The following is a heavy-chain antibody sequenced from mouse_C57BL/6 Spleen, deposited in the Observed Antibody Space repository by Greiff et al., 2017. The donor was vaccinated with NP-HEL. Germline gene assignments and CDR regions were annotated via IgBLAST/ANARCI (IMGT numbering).Heavy chain of an antibody. D-gene: IGHD2-3*01. Sequence: QVQLQQSGAELARPGASVKLSCKASGYTFTSYGISWVKQRTGQGLEWIGEIYPRSGNTYYNEKFKGKATLTADKSSSTAYMGLRSLTSEDSAVYFCARSTDGYSYYFDYWGQGTTLTVSS. CDR2: IYPRSGNT. V-gene: IGHV1-81*01. CDR3: ARSTDGYSYYFDY. J-gene: IGHJ2*01. CDR1: GYTFTSYG.